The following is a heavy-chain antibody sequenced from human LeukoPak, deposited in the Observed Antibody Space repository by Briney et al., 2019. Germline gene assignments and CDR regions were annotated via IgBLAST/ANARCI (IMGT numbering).Heavy chain of an antibody. V-gene: IGHV3-48*01. D-gene: IGHD5-12*01. CDR3: ARGGYDCGY. Sequence: GGSLRLSCAASGFTFSSYSMNWVRQAPGKGLEWVSYISSSSSTIYYADSVKGRFTISRDNAKNSLYLQMNSLRAEDTAVYYCARGGYDCGYWGQGTLVTVSS. CDR2: ISSSSSTI. J-gene: IGHJ4*02. CDR1: GFTFSSYS.